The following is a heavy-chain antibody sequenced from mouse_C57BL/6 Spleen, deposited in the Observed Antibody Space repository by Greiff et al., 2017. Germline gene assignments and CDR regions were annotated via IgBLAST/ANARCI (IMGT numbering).Heavy chain of an antibody. Sequence: VMLVESGPGLVAPSQSLSITCTVSGFSLTSYGVDWVRQPPGKGLEWLGVIWGGGSTNYNSALMSRLSISKDNSKRQVFLKLNSLQADDTAMCYCAKRSDDGAMDVWGQGTSVTVSS. CDR2: IWGGGST. D-gene: IGHD2-12*01. V-gene: IGHV2-9*01. CDR1: GFSLTSYG. CDR3: AKRSDDGAMDV. J-gene: IGHJ4*01.